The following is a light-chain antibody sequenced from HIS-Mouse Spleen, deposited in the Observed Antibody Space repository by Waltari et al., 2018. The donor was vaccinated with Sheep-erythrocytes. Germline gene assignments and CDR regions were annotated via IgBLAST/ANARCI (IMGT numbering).Light chain of an antibody. J-gene: IGLJ2*01. V-gene: IGLV3-10*01. CDR1: KLGDKY. CDR2: QDS. CDR3: YSTDSSGNHRV. Sequence: SYELTQPPSVSVSPGQTASITCSGDKLGDKYACWYQQKPGLSPVLVIYQDSKRPSGIPERFSGSSSGTMATLTISGAQVEDEADYYCYSTDSSGNHRVFGGGTKLTVL.